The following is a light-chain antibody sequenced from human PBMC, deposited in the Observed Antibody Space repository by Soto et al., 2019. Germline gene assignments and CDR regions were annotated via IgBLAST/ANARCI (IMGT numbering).Light chain of an antibody. CDR3: QHRDRWPPIIT. CDR2: EIF. Sequence: EIVLTQSPATLSFSPGDTATLSCRASQNVGSYLAWYQQKPGQPPRLLIYEIFKRATGIPARFSGSGSGTDFTLASIILEPEDVAIYYCQHRDRWPPIITFGPGTTLDI. CDR1: QNVGSY. V-gene: IGKV3-11*01. J-gene: IGKJ3*01.